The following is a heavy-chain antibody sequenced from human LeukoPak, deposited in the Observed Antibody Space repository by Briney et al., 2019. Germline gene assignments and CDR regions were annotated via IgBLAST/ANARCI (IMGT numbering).Heavy chain of an antibody. CDR3: ARSYDSSGYPDHNDAFDI. V-gene: IGHV1-18*01. Sequence: GASVKVSCKASVYTFTSYGISWVRQAPGQGLEWMGWISAYNGNTNYAQKLQGRVTMTTDTSTSTAYMELRSLRSDDTAVYYCARSYDSSGYPDHNDAFDIWGQGTMVTVSS. CDR2: ISAYNGNT. CDR1: VYTFTSYG. D-gene: IGHD3-22*01. J-gene: IGHJ3*02.